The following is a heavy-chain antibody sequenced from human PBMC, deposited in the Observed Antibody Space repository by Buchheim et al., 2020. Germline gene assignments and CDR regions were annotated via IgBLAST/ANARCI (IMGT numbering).Heavy chain of an antibody. CDR1: GYTFTSYY. CDR2: INPSGGST. Sequence: QVQLVQSGAEVKKLGASVKVSCKASGYTFTSYYMHWVRQAPGQGLEWMGIINPSGGSTSYAQKFQGRVTMTRDTSTSTVYMELSSLRSEDTAVYYCARGRSRYCSGGSCFLEYFQHWGQGTL. D-gene: IGHD2-15*01. V-gene: IGHV1-46*01. J-gene: IGHJ1*01. CDR3: ARGRSRYCSGGSCFLEYFQH.